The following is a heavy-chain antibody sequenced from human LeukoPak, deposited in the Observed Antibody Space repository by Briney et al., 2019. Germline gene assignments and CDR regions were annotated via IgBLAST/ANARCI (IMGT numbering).Heavy chain of an antibody. J-gene: IGHJ4*02. V-gene: IGHV1-2*02. D-gene: IGHD2-15*01. CDR1: GYTFTGYY. CDR2: VNPNKGDT. CDR3: GRRRIDCSDTGCYVDY. Sequence: ASVKVSCKASGYTFTGYYIHWMRQAPGQGLEWMGWVNPNKGDTSYAQKFQGRVTMTRDTPINTAYMELSGLTSDDTAVYYCGRRRIDCSDTGCYVDYWGQGTLVTVSS.